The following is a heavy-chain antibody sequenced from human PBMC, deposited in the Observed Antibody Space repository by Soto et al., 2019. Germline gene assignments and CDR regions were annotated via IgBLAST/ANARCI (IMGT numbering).Heavy chain of an antibody. Sequence: EVQLLESGGGLVQPGGSLRLSCAASGFTFSSYAMSWVRQAPGKGLEWVSAISGSGSSTYYAHSVKGRFTISRDNSKNALYVQINSWSDKDTAIYASAKVSCALVYLAYGGQRTLVTGFS. D-gene: IGHD2-21*01. CDR2: ISGSGSST. V-gene: IGHV3-23*01. CDR1: GFTFSSYA. CDR3: AKVSCALVYLAY. J-gene: IGHJ4*02.